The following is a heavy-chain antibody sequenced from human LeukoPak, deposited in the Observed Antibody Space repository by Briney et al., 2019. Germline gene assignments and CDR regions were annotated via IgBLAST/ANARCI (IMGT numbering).Heavy chain of an antibody. CDR2: IYTSGST. J-gene: IGHJ4*02. CDR1: GGSISFYY. CDR3: ARYIPARPGFDY. D-gene: IGHD6-6*01. Sequence: PSETLSLTCTVSGGSISFYYWTWIRQPAGKGLEWIGRIYTSGSTNYNPSLKSRVTMSVDTSKNQFSLKLSSVTVADTAVYYCARYIPARPGFDYWGQGTLVTVSS. V-gene: IGHV4-4*07.